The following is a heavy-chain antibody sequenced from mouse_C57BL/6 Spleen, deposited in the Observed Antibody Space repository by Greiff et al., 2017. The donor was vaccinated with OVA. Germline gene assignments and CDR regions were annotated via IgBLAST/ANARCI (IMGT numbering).Heavy chain of an antibody. CDR3: TRWGPHFAD. Sequence: QVQLQQSGAELVRPGASVTLSCKASGYTFTDYEMHWVKQTPVHGLEWIGAIDPETGGTAYHPKFKGKAILTADKSSSTAYMELRSLTSEDSAVYYCTRWGPHFADWGQGTLVTVSA. CDR1: GYTFTDYE. D-gene: IGHD6-1*01. CDR2: IDPETGGT. J-gene: IGHJ3*01. V-gene: IGHV1-15*01.